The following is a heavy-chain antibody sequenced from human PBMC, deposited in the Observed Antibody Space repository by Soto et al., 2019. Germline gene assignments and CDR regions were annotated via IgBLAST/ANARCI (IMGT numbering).Heavy chain of an antibody. V-gene: IGHV3-53*01. Sequence: DVQLVASGGGLLQPGESLRLSCAAFGFTISGKKYVAWVRQAPGKGLEWVSALYDLDGTYYADSVKGQFTTYSDSFRTNVNHQMNPRRPDDTAVYTCATWHLQEHAYDIWGQGTMVTVSS. CDR2: LYDLDGT. D-gene: IGHD1-1*01. CDR3: ATWHLQEHAYDI. J-gene: IGHJ3*02. CDR1: GFTISGKKY.